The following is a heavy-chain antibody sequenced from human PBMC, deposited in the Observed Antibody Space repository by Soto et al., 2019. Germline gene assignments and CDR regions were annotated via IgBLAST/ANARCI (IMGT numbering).Heavy chain of an antibody. J-gene: IGHJ6*02. V-gene: IGHV4-30-4*01. CDR3: ARDVQQLGQVGYYYYGMDV. Sequence: QVQLQESGPGLVKPSQTLSLTCTVSGGSISSGDYYWSWIRQPPGKGLEWIGYIYYSGSTYYNPSLQGRVTRSVDTSMNQFPLTLSSVTAADTAVYYCARDVQQLGQVGYYYYGMDVWGQGTTVTVSS. CDR1: GGSISSGDYY. CDR2: IYYSGST. D-gene: IGHD6-13*01.